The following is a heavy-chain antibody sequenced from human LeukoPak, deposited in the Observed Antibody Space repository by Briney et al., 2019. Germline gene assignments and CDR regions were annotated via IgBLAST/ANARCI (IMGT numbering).Heavy chain of an antibody. CDR2: ISGSGGST. CDR3: AKDHYYDSSGYYPSCFDY. V-gene: IGHV3-23*01. D-gene: IGHD3-22*01. J-gene: IGHJ4*02. Sequence: GGSLRLSCAASGFTFSSYAMSWVRQAPGKGLEWASAISGSGGSTYYADSVKGRFTISRDNSKNTLYLQMNSLRAEDTAVYYCAKDHYYDSSGYYPSCFDYWGQGTLVTVSS. CDR1: GFTFSSYA.